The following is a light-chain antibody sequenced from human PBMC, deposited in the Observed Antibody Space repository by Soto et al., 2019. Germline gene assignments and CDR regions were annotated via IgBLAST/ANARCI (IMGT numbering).Light chain of an antibody. J-gene: IGKJ4*01. CDR1: QSVTSDF. Sequence: ETVLTQSPGILSLSPGERATLSCRASQSVTSDFLTWYQQKPGQAPGLLIYGASSRATGIPDRFSGSGSGTDFTITITRLESEDFAVYYCQQYGSSLFTFGGGTKVDIK. CDR3: QQYGSSLFT. CDR2: GAS. V-gene: IGKV3-20*01.